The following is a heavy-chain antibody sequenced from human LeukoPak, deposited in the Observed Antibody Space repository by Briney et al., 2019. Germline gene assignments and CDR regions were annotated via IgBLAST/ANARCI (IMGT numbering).Heavy chain of an antibody. J-gene: IGHJ6*02. CDR2: INSDGSTT. CDR3: ARDRQYDMDV. Sequence: GGSLRLSCVVSGFSFSNYWMHWVRQAPGKGLVWVSRINSDGSTTSYAASVKGRFTISRDNAKNTVYLQMNSLRVEDTAVYYCARDRQYDMDVWGQGTTVTVSS. CDR1: GFSFSNYW. V-gene: IGHV3-74*01.